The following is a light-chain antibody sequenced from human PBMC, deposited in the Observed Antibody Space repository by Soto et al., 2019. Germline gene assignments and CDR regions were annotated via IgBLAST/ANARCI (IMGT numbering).Light chain of an antibody. CDR1: QSVNNNY. V-gene: IGKV3-20*01. CDR2: GAS. Sequence: EIVLTQSPGTLSLSPGERATLSCRASQSVNNNYLGWYQQKPGQAPRLLIFGASNRATGIPDRFSGSGSGTDFTLTISSLQSEDFAVYYCQQYHKWPLTFGGGTKVDIK. J-gene: IGKJ4*01. CDR3: QQYHKWPLT.